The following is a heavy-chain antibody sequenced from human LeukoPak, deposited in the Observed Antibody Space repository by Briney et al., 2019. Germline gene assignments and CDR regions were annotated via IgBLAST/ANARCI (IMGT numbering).Heavy chain of an antibody. CDR2: IYTSGST. J-gene: IGHJ3*02. D-gene: IGHD3-22*01. CDR1: GGSISSYY. CDR3: ARDVSYYYDSSGSSDAFDI. Sequence: SETLSLTCTVSGGSISSYYWSWIRQPAGKGLEWIGRIYTSGSTNYNPSLKSRVTMSVDTSKNQFSLKLSSVTAADTAVYYCARDVSYYYDSSGSSDAFDIWGQGTMVTVSS. V-gene: IGHV4-4*07.